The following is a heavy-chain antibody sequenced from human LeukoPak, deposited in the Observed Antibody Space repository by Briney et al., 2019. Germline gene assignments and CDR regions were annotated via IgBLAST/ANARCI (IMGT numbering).Heavy chain of an antibody. V-gene: IGHV1-69*05. D-gene: IGHD1-26*01. CDR1: GGTFSSYA. Sequence: ASVKVSCKASGGTFSSYAISWVRQAPGQGLEWMGGIIPIFGTANYAQKFQGRVTITTDESTSTAYMELSSLRSEDTAVYYCAMGWWELPAFAFDIWGQGTMVTVSS. CDR3: AMGWWELPAFAFDI. J-gene: IGHJ3*02. CDR2: IIPIFGTA.